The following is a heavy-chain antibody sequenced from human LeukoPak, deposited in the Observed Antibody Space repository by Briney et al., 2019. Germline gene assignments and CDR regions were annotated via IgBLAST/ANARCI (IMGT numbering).Heavy chain of an antibody. D-gene: IGHD5-24*01. CDR2: ISSSSSTI. J-gene: IGHJ3*02. Sequence: GGSLRLSCAASGFTFSSYSMNWVRQAPGKGLEWVSYISSSSSTIYYADSVKGRFTISRDNAKNSLYLQMNSLRAEDTAVYYCARVQDGYNYAFDIWGQGTMVTVSS. CDR1: GFTFSSYS. V-gene: IGHV3-48*04. CDR3: ARVQDGYNYAFDI.